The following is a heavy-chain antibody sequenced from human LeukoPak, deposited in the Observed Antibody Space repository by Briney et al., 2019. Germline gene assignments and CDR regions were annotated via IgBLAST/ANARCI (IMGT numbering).Heavy chain of an antibody. CDR3: ARDRGGGYDFWSGYYTFDY. CDR1: GFTVSSNY. J-gene: IGHJ4*02. D-gene: IGHD3-3*01. Sequence: GSLRLSCAASGFTVSSNYMSWVRQAPGKGLEWVSVIYSGGSTYYADSVKGRFTISRDNSKNTLYLQMNSLRAEDTAVYYCARDRGGGYDFWSGYYTFDYWGQGTLVTVSS. V-gene: IGHV3-66*02. CDR2: IYSGGST.